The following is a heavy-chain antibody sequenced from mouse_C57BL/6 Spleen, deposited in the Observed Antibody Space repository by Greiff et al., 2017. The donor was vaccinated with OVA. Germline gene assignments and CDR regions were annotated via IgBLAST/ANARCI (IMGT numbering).Heavy chain of an antibody. J-gene: IGHJ4*01. D-gene: IGHD2-3*01. CDR3: TRNYDGYYNAMDY. CDR2: IDPETGGT. V-gene: IGHV1-15*01. CDR1: GYTFTDYE. Sequence: VKLMESGAELVRPGASVTLSCKASGYTFTDYEMHWVKQTPVHGLEWIGAIDPETGGTAYNQKFKGKAILTADKSSSTAYMELRSLTSEDSAVYYCTRNYDGYYNAMDYWGQGTSVTVSS.